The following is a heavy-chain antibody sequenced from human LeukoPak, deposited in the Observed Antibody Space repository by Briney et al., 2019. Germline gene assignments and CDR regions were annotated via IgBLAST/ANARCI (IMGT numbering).Heavy chain of an antibody. Sequence: PGGSLRLSCAASGFTFSSYSMNWVRQAPGKGLEWVSSISSSSSYIYYADSVKGRFTISRDNAKNSLYLQINSLRAEDTAVYYCARDAPRGVGDAFDIWGQGTMVTVSS. V-gene: IGHV3-21*01. J-gene: IGHJ3*02. D-gene: IGHD1-26*01. CDR2: ISSSSSYI. CDR3: ARDAPRGVGDAFDI. CDR1: GFTFSSYS.